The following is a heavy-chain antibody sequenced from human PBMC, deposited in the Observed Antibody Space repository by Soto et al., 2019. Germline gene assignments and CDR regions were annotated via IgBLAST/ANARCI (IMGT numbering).Heavy chain of an antibody. CDR2: IRSKANSYAT. V-gene: IGHV3-73*01. CDR1: GFTFSSYA. Sequence: GGSLRLSCSASGFTFSSYAMHWVRQAPGKGLEWVGRIRSKANSYATAYAASVKGRFTISRDDSKNTAYLQMNSLKTEDTAVYYCTRHWDLAARPAYYYYGMDVWGQGTTVTVSS. D-gene: IGHD6-6*01. CDR3: TRHWDLAARPAYYYYGMDV. J-gene: IGHJ6*02.